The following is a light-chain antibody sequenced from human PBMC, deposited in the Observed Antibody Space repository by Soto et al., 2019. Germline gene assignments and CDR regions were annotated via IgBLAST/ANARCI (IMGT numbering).Light chain of an antibody. Sequence: EIVMTQSPATLSMSPGERATLSCRASETISNNLVWYQQKPGQAPRLLIHEASTRATGIPARFSGSESGTEFTLTISSLQSEDFAVYYCQQYKNWPRTFGQGTKVEIK. CDR1: ETISNN. CDR2: EAS. J-gene: IGKJ1*01. CDR3: QQYKNWPRT. V-gene: IGKV3D-15*01.